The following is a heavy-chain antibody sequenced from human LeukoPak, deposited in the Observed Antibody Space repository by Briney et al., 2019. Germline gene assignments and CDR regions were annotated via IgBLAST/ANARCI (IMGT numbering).Heavy chain of an antibody. Sequence: GGSLRLSCAASGYAFSYYAMGWVRQAPGKGLEWVSSINSGDLDSRYAASVKGRFAISRDISKNTLFLQMNSLRAEDTAVYYCAKGDRGGTFFANGMDVWGQGSTVTVSS. CDR1: GYAFSYYA. V-gene: IGHV3-23*01. D-gene: IGHD2-15*01. J-gene: IGHJ6*02. CDR2: INSGDLDS. CDR3: AKGDRGGTFFANGMDV.